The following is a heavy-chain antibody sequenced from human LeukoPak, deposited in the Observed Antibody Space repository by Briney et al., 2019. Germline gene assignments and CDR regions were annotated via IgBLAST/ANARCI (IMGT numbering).Heavy chain of an antibody. Sequence: SETLSLTCTVSGGSISSYYWSWIRQPPGKGLEWIGYIHYSGSTYYNQSLKSRVTISIDTSKNQFSLKLTSVTAADTVMYYCARMKGVVVIPTARPTFYFDYWGQGILVTVSS. CDR2: IHYSGST. J-gene: IGHJ4*02. V-gene: IGHV4-59*08. CDR3: ARMKGVVVIPTARPTFYFDY. CDR1: GGSISSYY. D-gene: IGHD2-2*01.